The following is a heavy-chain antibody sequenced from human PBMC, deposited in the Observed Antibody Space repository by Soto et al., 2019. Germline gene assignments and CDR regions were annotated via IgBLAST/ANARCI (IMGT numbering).Heavy chain of an antibody. J-gene: IGHJ4*02. Sequence: GGSLRLSCAASGFTFSSYGMHWVRQAPGKGLEWVAVISYDGSNKYYADSVKGRFTISRDNSKNTLYLQMNSLRAEDTAVYYCAKFPIAAAGTDYWGQGTLVTVSS. CDR1: GFTFSSYG. D-gene: IGHD6-13*01. V-gene: IGHV3-30*18. CDR3: AKFPIAAAGTDY. CDR2: ISYDGSNK.